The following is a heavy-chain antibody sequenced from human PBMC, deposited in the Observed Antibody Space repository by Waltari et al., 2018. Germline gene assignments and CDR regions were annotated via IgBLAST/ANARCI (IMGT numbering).Heavy chain of an antibody. CDR3: VRQHAGTYGADFYYYMDV. J-gene: IGHJ6*03. CDR1: DDTFADYW. D-gene: IGHD2-21*01. Sequence: EVHLAQYGAEVKQPGESLKISCEASDDTFADYWVGWVRQLPGKGLEWMGMVCPRDSDTRYSPSFQGQVTMSVDRSTNTAFLQCSSLRASDTAIYYCVRQHAGTYGADFYYYMDVWGKGTTVTVSS. CDR2: VCPRDSDT. V-gene: IGHV5-51*01.